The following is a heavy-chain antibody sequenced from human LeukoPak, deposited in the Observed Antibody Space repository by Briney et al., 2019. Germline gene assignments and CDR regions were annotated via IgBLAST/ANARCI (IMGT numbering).Heavy chain of an antibody. CDR3: ARERLNYYDSSGPFDY. J-gene: IGHJ4*02. Sequence: GGSLRLSCAASGFTFSSYWMSWVRQAPGKGLEWVANIKQDGSEKYYVDSVKGRFTISRDNAKNSLYLQMNSLRAEDTAVYYCARERLNYYDSSGPFDYWGQGTLVTVSS. D-gene: IGHD3-22*01. CDR2: IKQDGSEK. CDR1: GFTFSSYW. V-gene: IGHV3-7*01.